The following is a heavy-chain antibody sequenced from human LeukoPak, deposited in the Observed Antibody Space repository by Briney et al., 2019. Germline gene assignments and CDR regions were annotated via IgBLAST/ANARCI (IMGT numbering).Heavy chain of an antibody. V-gene: IGHV1-46*01. CDR2: INPSGGST. D-gene: IGHD5-18*01. CDR3: ARSGYSYGYDFDY. CDR1: GYTFTSYG. J-gene: IGHJ4*02. Sequence: ASVKVSCKASGYTFTSYGISWVRQAPGQGLEWMGIINPSGGSTTYAQKFQGRVTMTRDTSTSTVYMELSSLRSEDTAVYYCARSGYSYGYDFDYWGQGTLATVSS.